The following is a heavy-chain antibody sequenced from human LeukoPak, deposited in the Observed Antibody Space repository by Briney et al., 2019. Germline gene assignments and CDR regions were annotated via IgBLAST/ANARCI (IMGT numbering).Heavy chain of an antibody. D-gene: IGHD6-19*01. Sequence: GRSLRLSCAASGFTVSSNYMSWVRQAPGKGLEWVSVIYSGGSTYYADSVKGRFTISRDNSKNTLYLQMNSLRAEDTAVYYCARGIAVARNFDYWGQGTLVTVSS. CDR3: ARGIAVARNFDY. J-gene: IGHJ4*02. V-gene: IGHV3-66*01. CDR2: IYSGGST. CDR1: GFTVSSNY.